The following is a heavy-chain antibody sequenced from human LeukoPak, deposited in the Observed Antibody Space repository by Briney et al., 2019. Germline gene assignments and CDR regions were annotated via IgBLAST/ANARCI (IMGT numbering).Heavy chain of an antibody. J-gene: IGHJ5*02. CDR2: INPNSGGT. CDR3: ARGRSGLLRPSTTYAT. Sequence: ASVKVSCKASGYTFTGYYMHWVRQAPGQGLEWMGWINPNSGGTNYAQKFQGRVTMTRDTSISTAYMELSRPRSDDTAVYYCARGRSGLLRPSTTYATWGQGTLVTVSS. V-gene: IGHV1-2*02. CDR1: GYTFTGYY. D-gene: IGHD2/OR15-2a*01.